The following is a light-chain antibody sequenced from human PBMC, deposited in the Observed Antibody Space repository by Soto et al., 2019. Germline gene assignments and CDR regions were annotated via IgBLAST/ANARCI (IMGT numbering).Light chain of an antibody. CDR3: QQYDNLPPYT. CDR2: DAS. CDR1: QDISNY. J-gene: IGKJ2*01. V-gene: IGKV1-33*01. Sequence: DIQMTQSPSSLSASVGDRVTITCQASQDISNYLNWYQQKPGKAPKLLIYDASNLETGVPSRFSGSGSGTDFNFTISSPQPEDIATYYCQQYDNLPPYTFGQGTKLEIK.